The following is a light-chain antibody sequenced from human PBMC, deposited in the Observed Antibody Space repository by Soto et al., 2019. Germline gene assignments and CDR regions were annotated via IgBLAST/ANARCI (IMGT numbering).Light chain of an antibody. J-gene: IGLJ7*01. CDR2: EVS. V-gene: IGLV2-23*02. Sequence: QSVLTQPASVSGSPGQSITISCTGTSSDVGSYKLVSWYQQHPGKAPKLMIYEVSKRPSGVSNRFSGSKSGNTASLTISGLQAEDEADYYCCSYAGSSTLVFGGGTQLTVL. CDR3: CSYAGSSTLV. CDR1: SSDVGSYKL.